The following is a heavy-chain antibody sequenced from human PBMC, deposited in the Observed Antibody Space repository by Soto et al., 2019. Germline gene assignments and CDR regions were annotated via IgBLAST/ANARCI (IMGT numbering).Heavy chain of an antibody. J-gene: IGHJ4*02. V-gene: IGHV3-23*01. CDR3: AKRATGSFYYFDL. CDR1: GFTFSSHA. Sequence: SGGSLRLSCAASGFTFSSHAMSWVRQAPGNGLEWVSAISGSAGSTNYADSVKGRFTISRDISKNTLYLQMNSLRGEDTAVYYCAKRATGSFYYFDLWGQGTLVTVSS. D-gene: IGHD2-15*01. CDR2: ISGSAGST.